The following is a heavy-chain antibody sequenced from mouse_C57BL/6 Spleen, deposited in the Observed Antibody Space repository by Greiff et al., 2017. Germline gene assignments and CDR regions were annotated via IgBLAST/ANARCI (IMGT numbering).Heavy chain of an antibody. Sequence: EVNVVESEGGLVQPGSSMKLSCTASGFTFSDYYMAWVRQVPEKGLEWVANINYDGSSTYYLDSLKSRFIISRDNAKNILYLQMSSLKSEDTATYYCARDRDYYGTYAMDYWGQGTSVTVSS. CDR3: ARDRDYYGTYAMDY. D-gene: IGHD1-1*01. CDR1: GFTFSDYY. J-gene: IGHJ4*01. CDR2: INYDGSST. V-gene: IGHV5-16*01.